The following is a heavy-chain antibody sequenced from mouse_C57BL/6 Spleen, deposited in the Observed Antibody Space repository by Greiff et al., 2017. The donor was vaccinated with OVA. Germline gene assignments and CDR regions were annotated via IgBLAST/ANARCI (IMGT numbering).Heavy chain of an antibody. V-gene: IGHV1-64*01. CDR2: IHPSSGST. CDR1: GYTFTSYW. CDR3: ARSRVTGTGAFDD. J-gene: IGHJ2*01. D-gene: IGHD4-1*01. Sequence: VQLQQPGAELVKPGASVKLSCKASGYTFTSYWMHWVKQRPGQGLEWIGMIHPSSGSTNYNQKFKGKATLTVDKSSSTAYMHLSSLPSEDSAVYYCARSRVTGTGAFDDWGQGTTLTVAS.